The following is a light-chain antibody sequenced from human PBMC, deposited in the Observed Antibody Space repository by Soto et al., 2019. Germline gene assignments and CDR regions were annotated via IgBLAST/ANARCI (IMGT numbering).Light chain of an antibody. CDR3: AAWDDSRNKV. J-gene: IGLJ1*01. Sequence: SVLTHPPPASGPPVQRATISSSGSSCNIGSNTGSWYQRLPGTAPKLRIYSNDRRPPGVPDRFSGSKSGTSACLGISGLQSEDEADYYCAAWDDSRNKVFGSGTKVTVL. V-gene: IGLV1-44*01. CDR1: SCNIGSNT. CDR2: SND.